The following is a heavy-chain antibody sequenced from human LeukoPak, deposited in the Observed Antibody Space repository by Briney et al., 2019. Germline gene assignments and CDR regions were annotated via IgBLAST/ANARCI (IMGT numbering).Heavy chain of an antibody. J-gene: IGHJ6*03. CDR1: GFTFRSYW. CDR2: IKQDGSEK. D-gene: IGHD3-10*01. V-gene: IGHV3-7*01. CDR3: ARGPMVPSYYYYYYMDV. Sequence: PGGSLRLSCAASGFTFRSYWMSWVRQAPGKGLEWVANIKQDGSEKYYVDSVKGRFTISRDNAKNSLYLQMNSLRAEDTAVYYCARGPMVPSYYYYYYMDVWGKGTTVTVSS.